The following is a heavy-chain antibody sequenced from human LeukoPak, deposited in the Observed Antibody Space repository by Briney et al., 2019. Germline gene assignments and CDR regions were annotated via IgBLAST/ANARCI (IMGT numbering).Heavy chain of an antibody. D-gene: IGHD3-10*01. CDR1: GGSFSGYY. J-gene: IGHJ4*02. CDR2: INHSGST. CDR3: ARGLYGSGSYYISTLHTSRWYYFDY. Sequence: SETLSLTCAVYGGSFSGYYWSWIRQPPGKGLEWIGEINHSGSTNYNPSLKSRVTISVDTSKNQFSLKLSSVTAADTAVYYCARGLYGSGSYYISTLHTSRWYYFDYWGQGTLVTVSS. V-gene: IGHV4-34*01.